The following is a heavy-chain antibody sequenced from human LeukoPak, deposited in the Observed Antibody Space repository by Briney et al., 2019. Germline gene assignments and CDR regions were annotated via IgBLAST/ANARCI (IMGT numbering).Heavy chain of an antibody. J-gene: IGHJ4*02. CDR1: GITFSNHA. Sequence: QAGGSLRLSCAASGITFSNHAMTWVRQAPGKGLEWVSGITGSGANTYYAESVKGRFTISRDNSRNTLYLQMNSLRAEDAALYYCATRPATETYFGVFDYWGQGTLVTVSS. V-gene: IGHV3-23*01. CDR2: ITGSGANT. D-gene: IGHD1-1*01. CDR3: ATRPATETYFGVFDY.